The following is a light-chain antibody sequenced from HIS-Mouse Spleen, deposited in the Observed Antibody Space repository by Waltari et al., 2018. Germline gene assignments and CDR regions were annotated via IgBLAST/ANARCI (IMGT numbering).Light chain of an antibody. CDR2: GAS. Sequence: EIVLTQSPGTLYLSSGERATLSCRASQSVSSSYLAWYQQKPGQAPRLLIYGASSRATGIPDRFSGSGSGTDFTLTISRLEPEDFAVYYCQQYGSSLTWTFGQGTKVEIK. J-gene: IGKJ1*01. CDR1: QSVSSSY. V-gene: IGKV3-20*01. CDR3: QQYGSSLTWT.